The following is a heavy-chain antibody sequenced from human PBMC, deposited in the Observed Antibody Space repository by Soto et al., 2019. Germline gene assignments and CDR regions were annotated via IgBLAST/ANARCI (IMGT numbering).Heavy chain of an antibody. CDR1: GGTFSSYA. CDR3: ARDPYVWGGGADY. V-gene: IGHV1-69*13. Sequence: SVKVSCKASGGTFSSYAISWVRQAPGQGLEWMGGIIPIFGTANYAQKFQGRVTITADESTSTAYMELGSLRSEDTAVYYCARDPYVWGGGADYWGQGTLGTVSS. CDR2: IIPIFGTA. J-gene: IGHJ4*02. D-gene: IGHD3-16*01.